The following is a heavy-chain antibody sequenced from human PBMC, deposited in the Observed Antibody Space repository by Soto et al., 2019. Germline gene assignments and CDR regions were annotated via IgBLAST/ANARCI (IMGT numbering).Heavy chain of an antibody. V-gene: IGHV4-59*01. D-gene: IGHD6-13*01. CDR3: ARSAAAGTLAWFDP. Sequence: QVQLQESGPGLVKPSETLSLTCTVSGGSISSYYWSWIRRPPGKGLDWIGYIYYSGSTNYNPSLKSRVAISVDTSKNQLSLKLSSVTPADTAVYFCARSAAAGTLAWFDPWGQGTLVTVSS. CDR2: IYYSGST. J-gene: IGHJ5*02. CDR1: GGSISSYY.